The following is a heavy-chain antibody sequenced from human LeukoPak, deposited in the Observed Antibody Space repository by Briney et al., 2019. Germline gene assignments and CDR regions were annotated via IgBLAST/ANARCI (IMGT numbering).Heavy chain of an antibody. CDR3: ARHYGSGSYYTLNWFDP. J-gene: IGHJ5*02. CDR1: GYSISSGYY. Sequence: SETLSLTCAVSGYSISSGYYWGWIRQPPGKGLEWIGSIYHSGSTYYNPSLKSRVTISVDTSKNQFSLKLSPVTAADTAVYYCARHYGSGSYYTLNWFDPWGQGTLVTVSS. CDR2: IYHSGST. V-gene: IGHV4-38-2*01. D-gene: IGHD3-10*01.